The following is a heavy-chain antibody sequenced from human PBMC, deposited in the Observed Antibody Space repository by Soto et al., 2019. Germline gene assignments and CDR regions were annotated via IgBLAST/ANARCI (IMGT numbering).Heavy chain of an antibody. Sequence: SGPTLVNPTQTLTLTCTFSGFSLSTGGVGVGWIRQPPGKAPEWLALIYWNDDKRYSPSLNSRLTITKDTSKNQVVLTMSNMDPVDTATYYCGGYNVLTGYPGYGMDVWGQGTTVTVSS. D-gene: IGHD3-9*01. J-gene: IGHJ6*02. CDR2: IYWNDDK. CDR1: GFSLSTGGVG. CDR3: GGYNVLTGYPGYGMDV. V-gene: IGHV2-5*01.